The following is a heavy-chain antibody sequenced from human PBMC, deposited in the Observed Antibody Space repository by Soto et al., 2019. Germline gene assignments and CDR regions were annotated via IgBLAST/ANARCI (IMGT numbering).Heavy chain of an antibody. CDR3: ARGPWHGAFDM. J-gene: IGHJ3*02. V-gene: IGHV3-30*04. Sequence: QVQLVESGGDVVQPGRSLRLSCAASGSTFSSYDIHWVRQAPGKGLEWVAHIFPDGRNAYYADSVKGRFTISRDNAKNTVYVQMIILRAEDSAVWHCARGPWHGAFDMWGQVTIVTFSS. CDR2: IFPDGRNA. CDR1: GSTFSSYD.